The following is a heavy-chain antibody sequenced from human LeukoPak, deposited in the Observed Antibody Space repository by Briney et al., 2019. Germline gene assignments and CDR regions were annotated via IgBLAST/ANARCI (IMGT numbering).Heavy chain of an antibody. CDR3: AKESLSVTTTYDYYYYYMDV. J-gene: IGHJ6*03. D-gene: IGHD4-11*01. Sequence: GSLRLSCAASGFTFDDYTMHWVRQAPGKGLEWVSLISWDGGSTYYADSVKGRFTISRDNSKNSLYLQMNSLRTEDTALYYCAKESLSVTTTYDYYYYYMDVWGKGTTVTISS. CDR1: GFTFDDYT. CDR2: ISWDGGST. V-gene: IGHV3-43*01.